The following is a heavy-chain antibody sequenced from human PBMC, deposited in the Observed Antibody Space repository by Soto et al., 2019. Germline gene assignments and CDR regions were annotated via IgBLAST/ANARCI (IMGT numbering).Heavy chain of an antibody. D-gene: IGHD3-9*01. V-gene: IGHV1-69*05. J-gene: IGHJ4*02. CDR1: GGTFSSYA. CDR2: IIPIFGTA. Sequence: SVKVSCKASGGTFSSYAISWVRQAPGQGLEWMGGIIPIFGTANYAQKLQGRVTMTTDTSTSTAYMELRSLRSDDTAVYYCARDRDDILTGTDFDYWGQGTLVTVSS. CDR3: ARDRDDILTGTDFDY.